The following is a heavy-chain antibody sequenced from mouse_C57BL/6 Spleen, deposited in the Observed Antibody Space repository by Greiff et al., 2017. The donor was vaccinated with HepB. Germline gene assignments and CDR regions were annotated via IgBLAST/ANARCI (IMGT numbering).Heavy chain of an antibody. Sequence: QVQLKQSGAELMKPGASVKLSCKATGYTFTGYWVEWVKQRPGHGLEWIGEILPGSGSTNYNEKFKGKATFTADTSSNTAYMQLSSLTTEDSAIYYCARHSLDSSGYEYAMDYWGQGTSVTVSS. J-gene: IGHJ4*01. V-gene: IGHV1-9*01. CDR3: ARHSLDSSGYEYAMDY. CDR2: ILPGSGST. D-gene: IGHD3-2*02. CDR1: GYTFTGYW.